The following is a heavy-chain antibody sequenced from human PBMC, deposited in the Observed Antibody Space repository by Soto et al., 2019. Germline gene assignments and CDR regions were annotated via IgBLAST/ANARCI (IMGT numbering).Heavy chain of an antibody. J-gene: IGHJ4*02. V-gene: IGHV1-2*02. D-gene: IGHD3-22*01. Sequence: GASVKVSCKASGYTFTGYYMHWVRQAPGQGLEWMGWINPNSGGTDFAQKFQGRVTMTRDTSITTAYMELSRLRSDDTAVYYCAKVGYDPTGYYYFFENWGQGTLVTVSS. CDR3: AKVGYDPTGYYYFFEN. CDR1: GYTFTGYY. CDR2: INPNSGGT.